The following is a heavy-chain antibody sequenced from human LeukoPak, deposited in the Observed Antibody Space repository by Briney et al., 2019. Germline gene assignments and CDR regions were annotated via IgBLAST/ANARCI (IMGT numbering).Heavy chain of an antibody. Sequence: GGSLRLSCAASGFTFSRYSMNWVRQAPGKGLEWVSYISSSSSNIYYADSVKGRFTISRDNAKNSLYLQMNSLRAEDTAVYYCARYYYSSGSYSPNDYWGQGTLVTVSS. CDR3: ARYYYSSGSYSPNDY. CDR2: ISSSSSNI. V-gene: IGHV3-48*01. D-gene: IGHD3-10*01. J-gene: IGHJ4*02. CDR1: GFTFSRYS.